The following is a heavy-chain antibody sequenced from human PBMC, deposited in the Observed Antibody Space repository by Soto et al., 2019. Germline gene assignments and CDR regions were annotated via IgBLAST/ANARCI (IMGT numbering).Heavy chain of an antibody. V-gene: IGHV1-3*05. CDR1: GYTLTRYS. Sequence: QVQLVQSGAEDMKPGASVKVSCKASGYTLTRYSIHWVRQAPGQRLEWMGWINAGNGNTKFSQKFQGRVTITRDTSASTAYMELRGLRSEDTAVYYCAILGTYYFDNSDNYFDFWGQGTLVTVSS. D-gene: IGHD3-22*01. J-gene: IGHJ4*02. CDR2: INAGNGNT. CDR3: AILGTYYFDNSDNYFDF.